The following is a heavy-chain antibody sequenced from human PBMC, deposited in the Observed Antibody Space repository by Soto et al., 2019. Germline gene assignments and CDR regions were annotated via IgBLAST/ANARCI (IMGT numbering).Heavy chain of an antibody. Sequence: SVKVSCKASGGTFSSYAISWVRQAPGQGLEWMGGIIPIFGTANYAQKFQGRVTITADESTSTTYMELRSLRSEDTAVYYCARDVLGYCSGGSCYSNGMDVWGQGTTVTVSS. CDR3: ARDVLGYCSGGSCYSNGMDV. J-gene: IGHJ6*02. V-gene: IGHV1-69*13. D-gene: IGHD2-15*01. CDR1: GGTFSSYA. CDR2: IIPIFGTA.